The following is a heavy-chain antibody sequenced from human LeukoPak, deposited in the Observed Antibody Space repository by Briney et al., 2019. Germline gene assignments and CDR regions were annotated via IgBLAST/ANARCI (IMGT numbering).Heavy chain of an antibody. V-gene: IGHV4-59*01. D-gene: IGHD3-22*01. CDR3: ARDSYDSSGYFYYGMDV. CDR2: IYYSGST. J-gene: IGHJ6*02. Sequence: PSETLSLTCTGSRGSIRSYYWSWIRQPPGKGLEWIGYIYYSGSTNYNPSLKSRVTISVDTSKNQFSLKLSSVTAADTAVYYCARDSYDSSGYFYYGMDVWGQGTTVTVSS. CDR1: RGSIRSYY.